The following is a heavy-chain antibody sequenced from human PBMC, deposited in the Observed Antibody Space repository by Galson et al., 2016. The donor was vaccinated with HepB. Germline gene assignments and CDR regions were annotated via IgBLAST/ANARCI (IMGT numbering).Heavy chain of an antibody. V-gene: IGHV4-31*03. D-gene: IGHD2-21*02. CDR3: ARVDCGGQKLFEN. CDR1: GASITSSRYF. CDR2: VYYSGGGNS. J-gene: IGHJ4*02. Sequence: TLSLTCSVSGASITSSRYFWSWIRQRPGKGLEWIANVYYSGGGNSYYNASLRSRLRTSVDSSKNQFSLELTSVTAADTAMEYCARVDCGGQKLFENSGQGTMVIVSS.